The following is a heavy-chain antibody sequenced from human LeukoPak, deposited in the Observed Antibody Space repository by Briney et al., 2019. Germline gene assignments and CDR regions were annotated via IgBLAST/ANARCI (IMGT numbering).Heavy chain of an antibody. D-gene: IGHD5-18*01. V-gene: IGHV4-59*08. CDR1: GGSLKSYY. CDR3: AGGYLDY. Sequence: SETLSLTCSVSGGSLKSYYWNWIRQPPGKGLEWIGYIYHSGSTNYNPSLKSRVTISVDTSKNQFSLKLSSVTAADTAVYYCAGGYLDYWGQGTLVTVSS. J-gene: IGHJ4*02. CDR2: IYHSGST.